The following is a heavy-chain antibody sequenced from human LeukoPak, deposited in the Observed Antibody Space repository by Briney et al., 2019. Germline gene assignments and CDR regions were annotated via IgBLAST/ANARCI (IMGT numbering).Heavy chain of an antibody. CDR2: ISSSSSVI. CDR3: ARSREADY. V-gene: IGHV3-48*02. J-gene: IGHJ4*02. CDR1: GLTVSSSY. Sequence: GGSLRLSCAASGLTVSSSYMNWVRQAPGKGLEWVSDISSSSSVIHYAESVKGRFTISRDNAKNSLYLQMNRLRDEDTAVYYCARSREADYWGQGTLVTVSS.